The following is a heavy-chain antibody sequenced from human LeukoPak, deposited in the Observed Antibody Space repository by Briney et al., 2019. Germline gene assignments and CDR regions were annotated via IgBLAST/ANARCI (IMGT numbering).Heavy chain of an antibody. J-gene: IGHJ4*02. Sequence: GGSLRLSCAVSGFSFTNFWMSWVRQAPGRGLEWVANIHPEGNEKYRVESVKGRFTISRDKTKNLLFLQMNGLRVEDTAVYYCARGDAFSGDHWGQGTLVTVSS. CDR3: ARGDAFSGDH. CDR1: GFSFTNFW. V-gene: IGHV3-7*04. CDR2: IHPEGNEK.